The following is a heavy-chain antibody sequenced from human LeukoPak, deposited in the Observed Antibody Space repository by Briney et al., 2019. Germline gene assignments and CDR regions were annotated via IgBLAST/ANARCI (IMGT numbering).Heavy chain of an antibody. V-gene: IGHV3-30*04. CDR1: GFTFSSYA. Sequence: PGRSLRLSCAASGFTFSSYAMHWVRQAPGKGLEWVAVISYDGSNKYYADSVKGRFTISRDNSKNTLYLQMNSLRAEDTAVYYCARDDGLGTFDYWGQGTLVTVSS. CDR2: ISYDGSNK. CDR3: ARDDGLGTFDY. D-gene: IGHD1-1*01. J-gene: IGHJ4*02.